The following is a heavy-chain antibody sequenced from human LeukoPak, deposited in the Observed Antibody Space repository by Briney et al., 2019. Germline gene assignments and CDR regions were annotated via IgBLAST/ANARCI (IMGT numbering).Heavy chain of an antibody. Sequence: GGSLRLSCAASGFTFSNYAMSWVRQAPGKGLEWVSIISYDGSNKYYADSVKGRFTISRDNSQSTLYLQMNSLRTEDTAIYFCATLRFGSGSYYADYWGQGTQVTVSS. CDR3: ATLRFGSGSYYADY. CDR2: ISYDGSNK. CDR1: GFTFSNYA. J-gene: IGHJ4*02. V-gene: IGHV3-30*03. D-gene: IGHD3-10*01.